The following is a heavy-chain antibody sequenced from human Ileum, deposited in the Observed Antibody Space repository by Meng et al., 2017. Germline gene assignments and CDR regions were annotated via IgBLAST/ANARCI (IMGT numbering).Heavy chain of an antibody. CDR3: ARHGGYYQDF. Sequence: QGQLQGSGPGLVKASETLSLNCAVSGASISVVSYWSWVRQSPGKGLEWIGQIDHLGIAYYKPSLKSRVTMSIDQSKSQFSLRLTSVSAADTAVYYCARHGGYYQDFWGQGTLVTVSS. CDR1: GASISVVSY. D-gene: IGHD4-23*01. V-gene: IGHV4-4*02. CDR2: IDHLGIA. J-gene: IGHJ4*02.